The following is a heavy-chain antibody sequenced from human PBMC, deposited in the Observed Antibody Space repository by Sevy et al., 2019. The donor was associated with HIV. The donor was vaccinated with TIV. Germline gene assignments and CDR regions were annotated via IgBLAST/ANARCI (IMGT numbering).Heavy chain of an antibody. CDR2: IRGSGGST. CDR3: AKEYYYDSSGSVGAFDI. J-gene: IGHJ3*02. V-gene: IGHV3-23*01. Sequence: GGSLRLSCAASGFTFSSYAMSWVRQAPGKGLEWVSAIRGSGGSTYYADSVKGRFTISRDNSKNTLYLQMNSLRAEDTAVYYCAKEYYYDSSGSVGAFDIWGQGTMVTVSS. CDR1: GFTFSSYA. D-gene: IGHD3-22*01.